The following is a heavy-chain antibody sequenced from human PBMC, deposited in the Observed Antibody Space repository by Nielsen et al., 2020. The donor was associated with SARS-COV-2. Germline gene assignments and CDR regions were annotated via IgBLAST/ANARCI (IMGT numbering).Heavy chain of an antibody. CDR3: ARDREALLPHYYYYGMDV. Sequence: WIRQPPGKGLEWVSYISSSSSTIYYADSVKGRFTISRDNAKNSLYLQMNSLRDEDTAVYYCARDREALLPHYYYYGMDVWGQGTTVTVSS. V-gene: IGHV3-48*02. J-gene: IGHJ6*02. D-gene: IGHD1-26*01. CDR2: ISSSSSTI.